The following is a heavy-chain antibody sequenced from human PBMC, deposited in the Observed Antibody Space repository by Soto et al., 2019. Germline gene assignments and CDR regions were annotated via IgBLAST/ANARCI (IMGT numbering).Heavy chain of an antibody. CDR1: GGTFRNYP. CDR3: ARGPLVVLTSFEP. V-gene: IGHV1-69*02. J-gene: IGHJ5*02. D-gene: IGHD3-9*01. Sequence: QVQLVQSGTEVKKPGSSVKVSCKASGGTFRNYPINWVRQAPGQGLEWMGSIFPLTDIPDYAQNFQARLTISADKSTSTAYMELSSLTSDDTAMYFGARGPLVVLTSFEPWGQGTPVTVSS. CDR2: IFPLTDIP.